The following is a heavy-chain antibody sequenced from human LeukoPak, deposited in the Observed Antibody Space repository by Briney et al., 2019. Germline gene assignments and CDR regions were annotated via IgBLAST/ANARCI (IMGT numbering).Heavy chain of an antibody. J-gene: IGHJ4*02. CDR1: GFTFSTYA. V-gene: IGHV3-30*18. CDR2: ISYDGNNQ. D-gene: IGHD3-9*01. CDR3: AKMGEGYFDWLPLDY. Sequence: GGSLRLSRAASGFTFSTYAMHWVRQAPGKGLEWVAVISYDGNNQYYADSVKGRFTISRDNSKNTLYLQMNSLRAEDTAVYYCAKMGEGYFDWLPLDYWGQGTLVTVSS.